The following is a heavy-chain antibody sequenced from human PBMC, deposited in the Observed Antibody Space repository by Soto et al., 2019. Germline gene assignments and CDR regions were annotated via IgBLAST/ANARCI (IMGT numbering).Heavy chain of an antibody. Sequence: LTISGKGSGYSFNRYWIGWGRQKPGEGLEGRGIIYPGDSDTRYSPSFQGQITISADKSISTAYLQWSSLKASDTAMPYCARHWITGTTSCFDPWGQGTLVTVSS. V-gene: IGHV5-51*01. CDR1: GYSFNRYW. D-gene: IGHD1-7*01. J-gene: IGHJ5*02. CDR3: ARHWITGTTSCFDP. CDR2: IYPGDSDT.